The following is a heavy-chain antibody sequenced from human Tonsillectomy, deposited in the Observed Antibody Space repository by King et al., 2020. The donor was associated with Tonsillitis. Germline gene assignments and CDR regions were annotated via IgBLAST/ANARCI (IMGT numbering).Heavy chain of an antibody. Sequence: VQLVESGGGVVQPGRSLRLSCAASAFTFSSSGMHWVRQAPGKGLEWVAIISYDGTYKYYGESVKGRFTVSRDNSKNALYLQLNSLRVKDTAVYYCAKSTYSSGLGPFDIWGQGTMVTVSS. CDR3: AKSTYSSGLGPFDI. V-gene: IGHV3-30*18. D-gene: IGHD1-26*01. CDR1: AFTFSSSG. CDR2: ISYDGTYK. J-gene: IGHJ3*02.